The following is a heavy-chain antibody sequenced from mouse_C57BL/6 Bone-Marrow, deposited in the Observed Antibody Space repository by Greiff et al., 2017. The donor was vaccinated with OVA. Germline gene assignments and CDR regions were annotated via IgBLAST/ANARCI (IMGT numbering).Heavy chain of an antibody. CDR3: ARWKLRLPSYYAMDY. Sequence: VHVKQSGPELVQPGASVKLSCKASGYSFTDYNINWVKQSTGKSLEWIGVINPNNGTTSYNQKFKGKATLTVDQSSSTAYMQLNSLTSEDSAVYYCARWKLRLPSYYAMDYWGQGTSVTVSS. CDR2: INPNNGTT. D-gene: IGHD3-2*02. J-gene: IGHJ4*01. CDR1: GYSFTDYN. V-gene: IGHV1-39*01.